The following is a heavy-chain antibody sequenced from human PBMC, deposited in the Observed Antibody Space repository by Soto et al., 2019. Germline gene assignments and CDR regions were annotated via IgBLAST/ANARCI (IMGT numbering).Heavy chain of an antibody. J-gene: IGHJ4*02. CDR2: IYKSGT. V-gene: IGHV4-59*08. Sequence: QVQLQESGPGLVKPSETLSLTCTVSGESISNYYWSWIRQPPGKGLEWIGYIYKSGTSYNPSLKSRVTIFVDTSTNQISLKLNSVTAADTAVYYCARRGFFDFWGQGILVTVSS. D-gene: IGHD1-26*01. CDR1: GESISNYY. CDR3: ARRGFFDF.